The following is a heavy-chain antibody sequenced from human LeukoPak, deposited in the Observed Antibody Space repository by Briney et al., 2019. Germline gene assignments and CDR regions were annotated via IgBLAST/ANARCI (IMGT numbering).Heavy chain of an antibody. CDR2: FDPEDGET. V-gene: IGHV1-24*01. D-gene: IGHD1-7*01. J-gene: IGHJ5*01. Sequence: ASVKVSCKVSGYTLTELSMHWVRQAPGKGLEWMGGFDPEDGETIYAQKFQGRVTMTEDTSTDTAYMELSSLRSEDTAVYYCATGFLSNWNYVLDSWGQGTLVTVST. CDR3: ATGFLSNWNYVLDS. CDR1: GYTLTELS.